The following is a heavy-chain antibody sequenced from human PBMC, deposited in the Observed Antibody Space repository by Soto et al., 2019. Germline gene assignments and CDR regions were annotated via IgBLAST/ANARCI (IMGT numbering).Heavy chain of an antibody. CDR2: IGSNGDST. D-gene: IGHD2-2*01. CDR1: GITFSGHA. J-gene: IGHJ3*02. Sequence: GGSLRRTWSVPGITFSGHAMHWLRQGPGTGLQFVSGIGSNGDSTYSADSVKGRFTISRDNSKDTLYLLMSSLRTEDTAIYYCVKVTWAVPSASNAFDIWGQGTVVTVSS. CDR3: VKVTWAVPSASNAFDI. V-gene: IGHV3-64D*06.